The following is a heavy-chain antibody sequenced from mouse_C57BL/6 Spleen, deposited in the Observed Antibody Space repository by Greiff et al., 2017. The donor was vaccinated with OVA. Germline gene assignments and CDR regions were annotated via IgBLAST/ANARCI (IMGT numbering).Heavy chain of an antibody. CDR1: GYTFTSYG. CDR3: ARRYDGYYDAMDY. J-gene: IGHJ4*01. V-gene: IGHV1-81*01. D-gene: IGHD2-3*01. CDR2: IYPRSGNT. Sequence: VKLMESGAELARPGASVKLSCKASGYTFTSYGISWVKQRTGQGLEWIGEIYPRSGNTYYNEKFKGKATLTADKSSSTAYMELRSLTSEDSAVYFCARRYDGYYDAMDYWGQGTSVTVSS.